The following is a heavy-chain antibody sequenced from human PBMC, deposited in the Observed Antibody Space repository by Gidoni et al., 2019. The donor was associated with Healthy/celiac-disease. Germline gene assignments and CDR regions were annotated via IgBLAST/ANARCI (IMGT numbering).Heavy chain of an antibody. CDR3: ARGGYCSSTSCHRYYYYYGMDV. CDR2: ISYDGSNK. J-gene: IGHJ6*02. CDR1: GFTFSSYA. Sequence: QVQLVESGGGVVQPGRSLRLSCAASGFTFSSYAMHWVRQAPGKGLEWVAVISYDGSNKYYADSVKGRFTISRDNSKNTLYLQMNSLRAEDTAVYYCARGGYCSSTSCHRYYYYYGMDVWGQGTTVTVSS. D-gene: IGHD2-2*01. V-gene: IGHV3-30-3*01.